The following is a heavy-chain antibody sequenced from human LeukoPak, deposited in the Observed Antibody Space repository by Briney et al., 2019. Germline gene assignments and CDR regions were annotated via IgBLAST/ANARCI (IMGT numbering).Heavy chain of an antibody. Sequence: GGSLRLTCAASGFTFSTYAMHWVRQAPAKGLDWVAVISNDGRDKYYADSVKGRFTISRDNSKNTLDLQMNSLRVDDTAVYYCARGAWTATQPINDWGQGTLVTVSS. V-gene: IGHV3-30*04. D-gene: IGHD2-21*02. CDR2: ISNDGRDK. CDR3: ARGAWTATQPIND. J-gene: IGHJ4*02. CDR1: GFTFSTYA.